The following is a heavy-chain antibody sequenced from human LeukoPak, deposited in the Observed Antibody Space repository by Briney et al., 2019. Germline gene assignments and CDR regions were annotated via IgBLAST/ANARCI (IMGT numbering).Heavy chain of an antibody. CDR3: AREVYGDYVGSLDY. J-gene: IGHJ4*02. V-gene: IGHV3-48*03. Sequence: GGSLRLSCAASGFTFSSYEMNRVRQAPGKGLEWVSYISSSGSTIYYADSVKGRFTISRNNAKNSLYLQMNSLRAEDTAVYYCAREVYGDYVGSLDYWGQGTLVTVSS. CDR2: ISSSGSTI. D-gene: IGHD4-17*01. CDR1: GFTFSSYE.